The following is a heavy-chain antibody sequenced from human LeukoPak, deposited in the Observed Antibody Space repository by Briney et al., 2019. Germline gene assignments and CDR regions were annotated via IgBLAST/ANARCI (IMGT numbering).Heavy chain of an antibody. Sequence: GGSLRLSCAASGFTFDDYAMHWVRQAPGKGLDWVSLINGDSGGTYYADSVKGRFTISRDNSKHSIYLQMNSLRPEGTAFYYCVRGPYIWSYQIGYSFDSWGQGTLVTVSS. CDR2: INGDSGGT. CDR3: VRGPYIWSYQIGYSFDS. CDR1: GFTFDDYA. J-gene: IGHJ4*02. D-gene: IGHD1-26*01. V-gene: IGHV3-43*02.